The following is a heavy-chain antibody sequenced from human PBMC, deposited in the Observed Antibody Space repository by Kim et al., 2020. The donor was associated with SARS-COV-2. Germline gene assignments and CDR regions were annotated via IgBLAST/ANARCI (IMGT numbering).Heavy chain of an antibody. V-gene: IGHV3-23*01. CDR2: ITGSGTST. CDR3: VKNQWQQLE. D-gene: IGHD5-12*01. Sequence: GGSLRLSCAASGFSFISYGMTWVRQAPGKGLEWVSCITGSGTSTYYADSVKGRFTISRDNSKNTLFLQMSNLRAEDTAVYYCVKNQWQQLEWSQGTLVTV. CDR1: GFSFISYG. J-gene: IGHJ4*02.